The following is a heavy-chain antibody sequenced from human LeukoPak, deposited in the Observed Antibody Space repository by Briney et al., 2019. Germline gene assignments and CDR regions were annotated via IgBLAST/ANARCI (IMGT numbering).Heavy chain of an antibody. Sequence: GGSLRLSCAASGFTFSSYGMHWVRQAPGKGLEWVAVISYDGSNKYYADSVKGRFTISRDNSKNTLYLQVNSLRAEDTAVYYCAKVSEITMVRGVIITQRHYYYYGMDVWGKGTTVTVSS. CDR3: AKVSEITMVRGVIITQRHYYYYGMDV. CDR1: GFTFSSYG. V-gene: IGHV3-30*18. D-gene: IGHD3-10*01. CDR2: ISYDGSNK. J-gene: IGHJ6*04.